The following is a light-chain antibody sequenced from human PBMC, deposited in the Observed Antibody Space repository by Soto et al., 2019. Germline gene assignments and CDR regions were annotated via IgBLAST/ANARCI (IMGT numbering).Light chain of an antibody. J-gene: IGLJ2*01. CDR3: SSYTSTNTLV. V-gene: IGLV2-14*01. CDR2: DVT. Sequence: QSALTQPASVSGSPGQSITISCTGTRSDVGGYNFVSWYQQHPGKVPKLLIYDVTHRHSGVSNRFSASKSANTASLTISGLQAEDEADYYCSSYTSTNTLVFGGGTKLTVL. CDR1: RSDVGGYNF.